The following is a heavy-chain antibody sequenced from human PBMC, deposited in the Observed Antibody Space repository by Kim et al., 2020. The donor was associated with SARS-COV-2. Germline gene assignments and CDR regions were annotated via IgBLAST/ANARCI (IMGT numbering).Heavy chain of an antibody. CDR1: GGSFSGYY. Sequence: SETLSLTCAVYGGSFSGYYWIWIRQPPGKGLEWIGEINHSGSTNYNPSLKSRVTISVDTSKNQFSLKLSSVTAADTAVYYCARTPKVNYDSSGYQCPPYFDYWGQGTLVTVSS. J-gene: IGHJ4*02. CDR2: INHSGST. V-gene: IGHV4-34*01. CDR3: ARTPKVNYDSSGYQCPPYFDY. D-gene: IGHD3-22*01.